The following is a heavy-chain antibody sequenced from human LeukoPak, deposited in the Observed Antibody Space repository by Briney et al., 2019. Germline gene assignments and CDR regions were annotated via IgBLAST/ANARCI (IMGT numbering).Heavy chain of an antibody. V-gene: IGHV3-21*01. Sequence: GGSLRLSCAASGFTFSSYSMNWVRQAPGKGLEWVSSISSGPTYIYYAHSVKGRFTVSRDNAKNSLYLQMDSLRAEDTAVYYCARCFSSGCPGDYWGQGTLVTVSS. CDR1: GFTFSSYS. J-gene: IGHJ4*02. CDR2: ISSGPTYI. CDR3: ARCFSSGCPGDY. D-gene: IGHD6-19*01.